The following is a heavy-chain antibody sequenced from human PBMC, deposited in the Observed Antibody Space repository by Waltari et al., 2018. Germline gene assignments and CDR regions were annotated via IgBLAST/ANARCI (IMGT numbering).Heavy chain of an antibody. CDR2: IIPILGLT. CDR1: GDTFSSYA. CDR3: ARGGDATQTNYYYYGLDV. V-gene: IGHV1-69*09. Sequence: QVRLLQSGAEVKKPGSSVKVSCQASGDTFSSYALNWVRQAPGQGLEWMGRIIPILGLTNYAQKFQGRVTITADKSTTTAYMELSSLRSEDTAVYYCARGGDATQTNYYYYGLDVWGQGSLVAVSS. J-gene: IGHJ6*02. D-gene: IGHD2-15*01.